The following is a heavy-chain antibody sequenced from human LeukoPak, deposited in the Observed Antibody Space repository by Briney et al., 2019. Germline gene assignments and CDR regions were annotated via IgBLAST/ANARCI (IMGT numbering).Heavy chain of an antibody. CDR3: ATGGVGARPTTYYYYGMDV. CDR2: FDPEDGET. J-gene: IGHJ6*02. Sequence: GASVKVSCKVSGYTLTELSMHWVRQAPGKGLEWMGGFDPEDGETIYAQKFQGRVTMTEDTSTDTAYMELSSLRSEDTAVYYCATGGVGARPTTYYYYGMDVWGQGTTVTVSS. D-gene: IGHD1-26*01. V-gene: IGHV1-24*01. CDR1: GYTLTELS.